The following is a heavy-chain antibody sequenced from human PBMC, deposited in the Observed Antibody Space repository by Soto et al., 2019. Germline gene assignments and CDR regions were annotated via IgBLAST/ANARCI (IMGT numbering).Heavy chain of an antibody. CDR2: INPSGGST. V-gene: IGHV1-46*01. CDR1: GYTFTSYY. J-gene: IGHJ5*02. CDR3: ARSYYDYVWGSYRSAHFDP. D-gene: IGHD3-16*02. Sequence: ASVKVSCKTSGYTFTSYYMHWVRQAPGQGLEWMGIINPSGGSTSYAQKFQGRVTMTRDTSTSTVYMELSSLRSEDTAVYYCARSYYDYVWGSYRSAHFDPWGPGTLVTVSS.